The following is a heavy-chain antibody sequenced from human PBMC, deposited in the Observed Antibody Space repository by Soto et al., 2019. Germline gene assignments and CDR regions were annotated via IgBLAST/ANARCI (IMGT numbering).Heavy chain of an antibody. CDR2: INSDGTST. CDR3: ARGRVTIFGSPNYGMDV. Sequence: EVQLVESGGGLVQPGGSLRLSCAASGFTFSSYWMHWVRQAPGKGLVWVSRINSDGTSTSYADSVKGRFTISRDNAKNTLYLQMNSLRAEDTAVYYCARGRVTIFGSPNYGMDVWGQGTTVPVSS. J-gene: IGHJ6*02. V-gene: IGHV3-74*01. D-gene: IGHD3-3*01. CDR1: GFTFSSYW.